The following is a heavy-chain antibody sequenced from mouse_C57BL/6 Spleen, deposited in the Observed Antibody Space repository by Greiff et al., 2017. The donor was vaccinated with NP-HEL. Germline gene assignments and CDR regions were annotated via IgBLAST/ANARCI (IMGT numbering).Heavy chain of an antibody. J-gene: IGHJ4*01. Sequence: VQLQQPGAELVKPGASVKLSCKASGYTFTSYWMHWVKQRPGQGLEWIGMIDPEDGETKYAPKFQGKATITADTSSNTAYLQLSSLTSEDTAVYYCARRSNDYAMDYWGQGTSVTVSS. V-gene: IGHV14-2*01. D-gene: IGHD2-5*01. CDR1: GYTFTSYW. CDR2: IDPEDGET. CDR3: ARRSNDYAMDY.